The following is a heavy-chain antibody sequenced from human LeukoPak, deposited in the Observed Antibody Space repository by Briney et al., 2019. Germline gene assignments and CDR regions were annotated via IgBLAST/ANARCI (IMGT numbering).Heavy chain of an antibody. V-gene: IGHV4-61*01. CDR2: IYYSGST. CDR3: ARGLYYFDY. Sequence: SETLSLTCTVSGGSVNSGSGSYYWSWIRQPPGKGLEWIGYIYYSGSTNYNPSLKSRVTISVDTSKNQFSLKLSSVTAADTAVYYCARGLYYFDYWGRGTLVTVSS. D-gene: IGHD3-22*01. J-gene: IGHJ4*02. CDR1: GGSVNSGSGSYY.